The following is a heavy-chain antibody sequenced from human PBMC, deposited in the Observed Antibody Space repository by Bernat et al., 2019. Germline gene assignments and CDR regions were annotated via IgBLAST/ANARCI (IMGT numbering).Heavy chain of an antibody. CDR3: TRRGGDQTPSRRCGMDV. V-gene: IGHV3-15*01. J-gene: IGHJ6*02. CDR2: IKSKTDGGTT. D-gene: IGHD2-21*02. Sequence: EVQLVESGGGLVKPGGSLRLSCAASGFTFSNAWMSWVRQAPGKGLEWVGRIKSKTDGGTTDYAAPVKGRFTISRDDSKNTLYLQMNSLKTEDTAVYYCTRRGGDQTPSRRCGMDVWGQGTTVSVS. CDR1: GFTFSNAW.